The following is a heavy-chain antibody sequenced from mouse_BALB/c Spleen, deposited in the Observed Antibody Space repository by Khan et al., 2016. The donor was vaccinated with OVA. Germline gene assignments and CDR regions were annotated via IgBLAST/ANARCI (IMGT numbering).Heavy chain of an antibody. CDR3: ERGGGGDRFAY. CDR1: DYRFTDFT. V-gene: IGHV1S137*01. J-gene: IGHJ3*01. Sequence: QVQLQQSGAELVRPGVSVKISCKGSDYRFTDFTMHWVKQSHAKSLEWIGVISTYYGEADYNQKFKGKATMTVDKSSSTAYLELDRLTSEDSAIYSCERGGGGDRFAYWGQGTLVTVSA. CDR2: ISTYYGEA.